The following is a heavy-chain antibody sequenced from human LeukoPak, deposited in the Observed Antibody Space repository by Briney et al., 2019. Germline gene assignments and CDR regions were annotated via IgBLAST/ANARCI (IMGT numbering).Heavy chain of an antibody. V-gene: IGHV4-34*01. CDR3: ARHTYGSDLYYFDY. Sequence: PSETLSLACAVYGGSFSGYYWSWIRQPPGKGLEWIGEINHSGSTNYNPSLKSRVTISVDTSKNQFSLKLSSVTAADTAVYYCARHTYGSDLYYFDYWGQGTLVTVSS. J-gene: IGHJ4*02. CDR1: GGSFSGYY. D-gene: IGHD5-18*01. CDR2: INHSGST.